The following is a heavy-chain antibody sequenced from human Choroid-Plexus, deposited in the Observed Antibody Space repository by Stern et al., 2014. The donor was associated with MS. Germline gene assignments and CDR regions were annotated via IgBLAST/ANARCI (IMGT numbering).Heavy chain of an antibody. CDR3: AKDRQYLTYFFDH. J-gene: IGHJ5*02. CDR1: GFTFGSCA. Sequence: VQLVQSGGGVVEPGRPLRLSCVASGFTFGSCAMHWVRQAPGKGLEWVAGVSYDGSNKYYADSVKGRFTISRDNSQNTLYIQMSSLRPEDTAVYYCAKDRQYLTYFFDHWGQGSLATVSS. CDR2: VSYDGSNK. V-gene: IGHV3-30*18. D-gene: IGHD2/OR15-2a*01.